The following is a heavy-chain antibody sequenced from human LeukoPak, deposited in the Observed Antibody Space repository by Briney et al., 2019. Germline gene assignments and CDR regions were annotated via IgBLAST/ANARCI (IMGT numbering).Heavy chain of an antibody. CDR1: RYTFTGYY. Sequence: GASVKVSCKASRYTFTGYYMHWVRQAPGQGLEWMGWINPNSGGTDYAQKFQGRVTMTRDTSISTDYMELSRMRSDDTAVYYCARGTGEGYTYGRYYFDYWGQGTLVTVSS. CDR3: ARGTGEGYTYGRYYFDY. CDR2: INPNSGGT. D-gene: IGHD5-18*01. V-gene: IGHV1-2*02. J-gene: IGHJ4*02.